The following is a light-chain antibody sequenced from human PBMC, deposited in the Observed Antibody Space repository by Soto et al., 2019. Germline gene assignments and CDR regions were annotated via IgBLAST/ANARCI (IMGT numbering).Light chain of an antibody. J-gene: IGKJ5*01. CDR2: DAS. CDR3: QHYNNWPIT. CDR1: QSVSRN. Sequence: IVMTQSPATLSVSPWERATLFCRASQSVSRNLAWYQQKPGQAPRLLIYDASARATGIPARFSGSGSGTEFSLTISSLQSEDFAVYYCQHYNNWPITLRQGTRLEIK. V-gene: IGKV3-15*01.